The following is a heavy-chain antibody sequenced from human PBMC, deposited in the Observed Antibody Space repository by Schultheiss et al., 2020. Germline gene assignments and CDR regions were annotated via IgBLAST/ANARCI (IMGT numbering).Heavy chain of an antibody. J-gene: IGHJ3*01. Sequence: GESLKISCAASGFSFSKYWMSWVRQAPGKGLEWVANIKQDGSEKYYVDSVKGRFTISRDNAKNSLYLQMNSLRAEDTAVYYCARDLSGWGQGTMVTVSS. CDR1: GFSFSKYW. V-gene: IGHV3-7*04. CDR3: ARDLSG. CDR2: IKQDGSEK. D-gene: IGHD3-10*01.